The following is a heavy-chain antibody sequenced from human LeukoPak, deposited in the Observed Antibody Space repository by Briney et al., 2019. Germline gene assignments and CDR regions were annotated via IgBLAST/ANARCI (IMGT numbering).Heavy chain of an antibody. Sequence: ASVKVSCKASGYALTSYYMHWVRQAPGQGLEWMGIINTSGGRTSYAQKLHGRVTMTRDTSTSTVYMELSSLRSEDTAVYYFARDRPTCSGGSCYSLVLFDYWGQGTLVTVSS. CDR2: INTSGGRT. CDR3: ARDRPTCSGGSCYSLVLFDY. CDR1: GYALTSYY. V-gene: IGHV1-46*04. J-gene: IGHJ4*02. D-gene: IGHD2-15*01.